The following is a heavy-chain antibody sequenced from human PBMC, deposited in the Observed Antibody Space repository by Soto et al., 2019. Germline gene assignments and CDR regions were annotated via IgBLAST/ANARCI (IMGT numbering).Heavy chain of an antibody. J-gene: IGHJ4*02. CDR1: GGTFSSYA. Sequence: QVQLVQSGAEVKKPGSSVKVSCKASGGTFSSYAISWVRQAPGQGLEWMGGIIPIFGTANYAQKLQGRVTITADESTSTAYMGLSSLRSVDTAVYYCARRGTRFGELLYGLFDDWGQGTLVTVSS. D-gene: IGHD3-10*01. CDR3: ARRGTRFGELLYGLFDD. V-gene: IGHV1-69*01. CDR2: IIPIFGTA.